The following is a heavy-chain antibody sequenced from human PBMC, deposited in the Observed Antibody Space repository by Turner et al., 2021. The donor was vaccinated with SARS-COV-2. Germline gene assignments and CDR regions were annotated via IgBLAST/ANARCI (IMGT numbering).Heavy chain of an antibody. Sequence: QLQLQESGPGLVKPSETLSLTCTVSGGSISSSSYYWGWIRQPPGKGLEWIGSIYYSGSTYYNPSLKSRVTISVDTSKNQFFLKLSSVTAADTAVYYCATRTVDLSGSYYCFDYWGQGTLVTVSS. CDR2: IYYSGST. J-gene: IGHJ4*02. CDR1: GGSISSSSYY. CDR3: ATRTVDLSGSYYCFDY. D-gene: IGHD1-26*01. V-gene: IGHV4-39*01.